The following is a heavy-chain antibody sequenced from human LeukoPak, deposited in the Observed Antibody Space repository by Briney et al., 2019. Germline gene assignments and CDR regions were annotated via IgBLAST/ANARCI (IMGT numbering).Heavy chain of an antibody. D-gene: IGHD6-13*01. J-gene: IGHJ4*02. Sequence: GGSLRLSCAASGFTFSSYGMHWVRQAPGKGLEWVAVIWYDGSNKYYADSVKGRFTISRDNSKNTLYLQMNSLRAEDTAVYYCAKVPWSSLDFDYWGQGTLVTVSS. CDR1: GFTFSSYG. CDR2: IWYDGSNK. V-gene: IGHV3-33*06. CDR3: AKVPWSSLDFDY.